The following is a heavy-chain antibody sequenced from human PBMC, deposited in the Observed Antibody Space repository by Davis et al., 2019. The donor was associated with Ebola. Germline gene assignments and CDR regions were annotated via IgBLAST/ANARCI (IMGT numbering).Heavy chain of an antibody. J-gene: IGHJ3*01. CDR2: INNVGSRT. D-gene: IGHD3-9*01. CDR3: VRLTGNDAFDL. Sequence: HTGGSLRLSCVASGFTFRSHWMHWVRQAPGKGLVWVSRINNVGSRTKYADSVKGRLTISRDNAKNTLYLQMNSLRAEDTAVYYCVRLTGNDAFDLWGQGTMVTVSS. CDR1: GFTFRSHW. V-gene: IGHV3-74*01.